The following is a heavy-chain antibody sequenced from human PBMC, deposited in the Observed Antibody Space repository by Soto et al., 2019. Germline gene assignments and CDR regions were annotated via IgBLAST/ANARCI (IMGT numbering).Heavy chain of an antibody. D-gene: IGHD6-13*01. CDR3: ATWYGNHYFGLDV. CDR2: INPRGLTK. CDR1: GYSFDAYI. J-gene: IGHJ6*02. Sequence: VQLVESGGALVQPGGSLRLSCAASGYSFDAYIMNWVRQAPGKGLEWVSSINPRGLTKFYADSVRGRFTISRDDASSSLFLQMNNLRAEDTAVYYCATWYGNHYFGLDVWGPGTTVTVSS. V-gene: IGHV3-48*01.